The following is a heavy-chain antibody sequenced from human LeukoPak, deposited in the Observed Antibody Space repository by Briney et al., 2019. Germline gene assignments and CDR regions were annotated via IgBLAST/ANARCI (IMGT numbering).Heavy chain of an antibody. CDR3: ARYRLNDAFDI. V-gene: IGHV3-30*03. CDR1: GFTFSSYG. D-gene: IGHD4-11*01. CDR2: ISYDGSNK. Sequence: PGRSLRLSCAASGFTFSSYGMHWVRQAPGKGLEWVAVISYDGSNKYYADSVKGRFTISRDNSKNTLYLQMNSLRAEDTAVYYCARYRLNDAFDIWGQGTMVTVSS. J-gene: IGHJ3*02.